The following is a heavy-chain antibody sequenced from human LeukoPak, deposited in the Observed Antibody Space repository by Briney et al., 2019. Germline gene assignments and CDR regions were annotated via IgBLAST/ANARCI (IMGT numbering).Heavy chain of an antibody. Sequence: PSETLSLTCTVSGGSISSYYWSWIRQPPGKGLEWIGYIYYSGSTNYNPSLKNRVTISVDTSKNQFSLKLSSVTAADTAVYYCARVRDYYDSSGYSYYFDYWGQGTLVTVSS. CDR1: GGSISSYY. J-gene: IGHJ4*02. V-gene: IGHV4-59*01. CDR3: ARVRDYYDSSGYSYYFDY. D-gene: IGHD3-22*01. CDR2: IYYSGST.